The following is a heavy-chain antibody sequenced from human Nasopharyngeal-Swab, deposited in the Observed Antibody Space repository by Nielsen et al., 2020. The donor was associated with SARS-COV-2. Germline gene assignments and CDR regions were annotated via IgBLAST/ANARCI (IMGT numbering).Heavy chain of an antibody. CDR3: VRPEGVATSFKYYFQYGMDV. CDR1: GYSFTSYW. V-gene: IGHV5-51*01. CDR2: IYPRDSDT. J-gene: IGHJ6*02. Sequence: GEALKISWKGSGYSFTSYWNAWVRQMPGKGLEWMGIIYPRDSDTRYSPSLQGQVTISADKSISTAYLQWSSLKASDTAMYYCVRPEGVATSFKYYFQYGMDVWGQGTMVTVPS. D-gene: IGHD5-12*01.